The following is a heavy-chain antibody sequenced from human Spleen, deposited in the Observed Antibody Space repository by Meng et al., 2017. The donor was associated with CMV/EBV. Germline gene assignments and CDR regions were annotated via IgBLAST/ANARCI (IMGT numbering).Heavy chain of an antibody. CDR2: VSSSGTTK. D-gene: IGHD1-26*01. J-gene: IGHJ6*02. Sequence: GGSLRLSCAASGFIFSNYEMIWVRQAPGKGLEWVSYVSSSGTTKYYGDSVRGRFTVSRDNAKNSLYLQMNRLRVEDTAVYYCARDNYSPYGLDAWGQGTTVTVSS. CDR1: GFIFSNYE. CDR3: ARDNYSPYGLDA. V-gene: IGHV3-48*03.